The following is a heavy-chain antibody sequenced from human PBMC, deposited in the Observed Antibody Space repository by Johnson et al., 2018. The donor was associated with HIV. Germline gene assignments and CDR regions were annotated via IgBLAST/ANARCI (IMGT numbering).Heavy chain of an antibody. V-gene: IGHV3-7*05. CDR1: GFTFSSYD. CDR2: IKQDGSEK. CDR3: VRAASDAFDI. Sequence: VQLVESGGGLVQPGGSLRLSCAASGFTFSSYDMHWVRQATGKGLEWVANIKQDGSEKYYVDSVKGRFTISRDNAKNSLYLQMNSLRAEDTAVYYCVRAASDAFDIWGQGTMVTVSS. J-gene: IGHJ3*02.